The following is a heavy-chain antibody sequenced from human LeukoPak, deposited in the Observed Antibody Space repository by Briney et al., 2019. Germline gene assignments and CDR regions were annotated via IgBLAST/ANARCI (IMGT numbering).Heavy chain of an antibody. V-gene: IGHV4-59*12. J-gene: IGHJ5*02. CDR3: AKGAGGFSYYNWFDP. CDR2: IYYRVTS. CDR1: GDSISTYY. Sequence: SETLSLTCTVSGDSISTYYWSWIRQPPGKGLEWIGYIYYRVTSDYNPSLKSRVTMSVDTSKNQFSLKLASVTAADTAIYYCAKGAGGFSYYNWFDPWGQGTLVTVSS. D-gene: IGHD5-18*01.